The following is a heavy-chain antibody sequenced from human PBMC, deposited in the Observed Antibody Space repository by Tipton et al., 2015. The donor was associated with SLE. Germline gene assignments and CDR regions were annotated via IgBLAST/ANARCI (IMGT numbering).Heavy chain of an antibody. CDR3: ARVGASGSLNWFDP. CDR1: GGSISSGGYS. V-gene: IGHV4-30-2*01. Sequence: TLSLTCAVSGGSISSGGYSWSWIRQPPGKGLEWIGYIYHSGGTNYNPSIKSRVTISVDTSKNQFSLKVSSVIAADTAVYYCARVGASGSLNWFDPWDQGTLVTVSS. CDR2: IYHSGGT. J-gene: IGHJ5*02. D-gene: IGHD1-26*01.